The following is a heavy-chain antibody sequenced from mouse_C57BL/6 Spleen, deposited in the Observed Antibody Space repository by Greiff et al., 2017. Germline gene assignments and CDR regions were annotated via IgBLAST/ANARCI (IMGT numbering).Heavy chain of an antibody. CDR1: GYAFSSSW. CDR3: SRPDEYGSSWFAY. V-gene: IGHV1-82*01. CDR2: IYPGDGDT. D-gene: IGHD1-1*01. Sequence: QVQLQQSGPELVKPGASVKISCKASGYAFSSSWMNWVMQRPGKGLEGIGRIYPGDGDTNYNGKFKGKATLTADKSTSTAYMQLSSLTSEDAAVYCSSRPDEYGSSWFAYWGQGTLVTVSA. J-gene: IGHJ3*01.